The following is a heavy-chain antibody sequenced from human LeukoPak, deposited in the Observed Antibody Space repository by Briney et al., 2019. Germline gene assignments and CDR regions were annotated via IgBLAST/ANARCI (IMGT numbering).Heavy chain of an antibody. CDR3: AKDLGLLGGDNHAFDI. Sequence: PGGSLRLSCAPSGFTFSSYWMSWARQAPGRGLEWVSSISSSGGSTYYADSVKGRFTISRDNSKNTLYLQMNSLRAEDTAVYYCAKDLGLLGGDNHAFDIWGQGTMVTVSS. CDR2: ISSSGGST. D-gene: IGHD2-21*02. J-gene: IGHJ3*02. CDR1: GFTFSSYW. V-gene: IGHV3-23*01.